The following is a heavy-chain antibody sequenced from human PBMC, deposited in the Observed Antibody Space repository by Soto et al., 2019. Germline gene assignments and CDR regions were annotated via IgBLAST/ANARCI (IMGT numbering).Heavy chain of an antibody. CDR3: ARGDVRGVSSAFDY. J-gene: IGHJ4*02. V-gene: IGHV4-31*03. Sequence: SETLSLTCTVSGGSISSGGYYWSWIRQHPGKGLEWIGYIYYSGSTYYNPSLKSRVTISVDTSKNQFSLKLSSVTAADTAVYYCARGDVRGVSSAFDYWGQGTLVTVSS. CDR2: IYYSGST. D-gene: IGHD3-10*01. CDR1: GGSISSGGYY.